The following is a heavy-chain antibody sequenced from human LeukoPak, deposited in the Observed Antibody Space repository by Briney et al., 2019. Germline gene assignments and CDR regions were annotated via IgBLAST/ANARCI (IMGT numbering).Heavy chain of an antibody. CDR3: ARAINSALLWFGEFVDAFDI. CDR2: INTNTGNP. J-gene: IGHJ3*02. Sequence: ASVKVPCKASGYTFTSYAMNWVRQAPGQGLEWMGWINTNTGNPTYAQGFTGRFVFSLDTSVSTAYLQISSLKAEDTAVYYCARAINSALLWFGEFVDAFDIWGQGTMVTVSS. V-gene: IGHV7-4-1*02. CDR1: GYTFTSYA. D-gene: IGHD3-10*01.